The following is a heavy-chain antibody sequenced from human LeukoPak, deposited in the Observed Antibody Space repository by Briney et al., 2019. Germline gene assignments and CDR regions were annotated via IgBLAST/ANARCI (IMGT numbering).Heavy chain of an antibody. Sequence: SETLSLTCTVSGGSISSYYWSWIRQPPWKGLEWIGYIYYSGSTNYNPSLKSRVTISVDTSKNQFSLKLSSVTAADTAVYYCARGSVVPAAIWFDYWGQGTLVTVSS. CDR2: IYYSGST. D-gene: IGHD2-2*02. V-gene: IGHV4-59*01. CDR3: ARGSVVPAAIWFDY. J-gene: IGHJ4*02. CDR1: GGSISSYY.